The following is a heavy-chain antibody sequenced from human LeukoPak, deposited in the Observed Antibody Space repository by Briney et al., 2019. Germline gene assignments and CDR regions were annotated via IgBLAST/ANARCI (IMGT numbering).Heavy chain of an antibody. CDR1: GFTFRSYA. D-gene: IGHD2-2*01. Sequence: GGALSLSCVSSGFTFRSYAMSWVGQPPGKGLAGVSVISGSGGSTYYADSVKGRFTISRDNSKNTLYLQMNSLRAEDTAVYYCAKNRVVVPAAMRSWGQGTLVTVSS. CDR3: AKNRVVVPAAMRS. CDR2: ISGSGGST. J-gene: IGHJ5*02. V-gene: IGHV3-23*01.